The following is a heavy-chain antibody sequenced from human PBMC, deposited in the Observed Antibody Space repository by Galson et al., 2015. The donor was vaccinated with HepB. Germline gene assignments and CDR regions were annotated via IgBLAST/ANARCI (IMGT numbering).Heavy chain of an antibody. V-gene: IGHV1-69*13. CDR1: GGTFTSYA. Sequence: SVKVSCKASGGTFTSYAISWVRQAPGQGLEWMGGIIPIFGTANYAQKFRGRVTITADESTSTAYMELSSLRSEDTAVYYCARGTMIVVAPAYSYGMDVWGQGTTVTVSS. CDR3: ARGTMIVVAPAYSYGMDV. CDR2: IIPIFGTA. D-gene: IGHD3-22*01. J-gene: IGHJ6*02.